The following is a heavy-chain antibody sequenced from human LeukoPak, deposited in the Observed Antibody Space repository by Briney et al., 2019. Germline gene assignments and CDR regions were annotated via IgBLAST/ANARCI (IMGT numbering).Heavy chain of an antibody. CDR2: IYSGGST. D-gene: IGHD2-2*01. CDR3: ARVGVVPAAIPDGFDI. Sequence: GGSLRLSCAASGFTFSVHWMSWVRQAPGRGLEWVSVIYSGGSTYYADSVKGRFTISRDNSKNTLYLQMNSLTAEDTAVYYCARVGVVPAAIPDGFDIWGQGTMVTVSS. CDR1: GFTFSVHW. J-gene: IGHJ3*02. V-gene: IGHV3-53*01.